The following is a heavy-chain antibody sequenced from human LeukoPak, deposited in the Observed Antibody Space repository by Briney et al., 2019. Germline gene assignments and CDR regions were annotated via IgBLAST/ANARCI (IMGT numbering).Heavy chain of an antibody. CDR3: AELGITMIGGV. CDR1: GFTFDDYG. V-gene: IGHV3-20*04. Sequence: GGSLRLSCAASGFTFDDYGMSWVRQAPGKGLEWVSNIKWNGGSTGYADSVKGRFTIFRDNAKNSLYLQMNSLTAEDTAVYCCAELGITMIGGVWGKGTTVTISS. D-gene: IGHD3-10*02. CDR2: IKWNGGST. J-gene: IGHJ6*04.